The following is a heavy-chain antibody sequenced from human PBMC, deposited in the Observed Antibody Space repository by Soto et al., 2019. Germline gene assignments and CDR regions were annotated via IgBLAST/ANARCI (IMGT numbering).Heavy chain of an antibody. CDR3: AKDGFTGTTPYFFDY. D-gene: IGHD1-7*01. J-gene: IGHJ4*02. CDR2: ISGSGGST. V-gene: IGHV3-23*01. Sequence: GGSLRLSCAASGYTFNNYAMSWVRQAPGKGLEWISAISGSGGSTYYADSVKGRFTISRDNSKNTLYLQMNSLRAEDTALYYCAKDGFTGTTPYFFDYWGQGTPVTVS. CDR1: GYTFNNYA.